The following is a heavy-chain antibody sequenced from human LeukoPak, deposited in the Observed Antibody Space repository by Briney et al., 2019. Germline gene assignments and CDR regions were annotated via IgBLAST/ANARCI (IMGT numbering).Heavy chain of an antibody. Sequence: PSETLSLTCTVSGGSISSSSYYWGWIRQPPGKGVEWIGSIYYSGSTYYNASLQSRVTISIDTSKNQFSLRLNSVTAADTAMYYCVKSGGYGLIDYWGQGTLVTVSS. CDR2: IYYSGST. V-gene: IGHV4-39*01. CDR1: GGSISSSSYY. J-gene: IGHJ4*02. D-gene: IGHD1-26*01. CDR3: VKSGGYGLIDY.